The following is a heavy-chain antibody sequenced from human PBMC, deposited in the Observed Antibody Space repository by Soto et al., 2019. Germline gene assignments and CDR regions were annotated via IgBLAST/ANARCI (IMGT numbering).Heavy chain of an antibody. CDR3: ASLWGPYYFDY. V-gene: IGHV4-38-2*01. CDR1: GFIFSSYA. CDR2: ICHVGNT. Sequence: GSLRLSCAASGFIFSSYAMSWVRQPPGKGLEWIGSICHVGNTYYNSSLKSRVTISVDTSKNLFSLSLTSLTATDTAVYYCASLWGPYYFDYWGLGALGTVSS. J-gene: IGHJ4*02. D-gene: IGHD7-27*01.